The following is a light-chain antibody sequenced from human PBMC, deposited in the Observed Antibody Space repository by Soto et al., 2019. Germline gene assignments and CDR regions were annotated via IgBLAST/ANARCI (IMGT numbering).Light chain of an antibody. Sequence: DIQMTQSPSTLSASVGDRVTITCRASQSISGWLAWYQQKPGKAPKVLIYDASTLESGVPSRFSGSGSGTEFTLTFSSLQPDDFATYYCQQYNTYLYTFGQGTKLEIK. CDR1: QSISGW. CDR3: QQYNTYLYT. CDR2: DAS. J-gene: IGKJ2*01. V-gene: IGKV1-5*01.